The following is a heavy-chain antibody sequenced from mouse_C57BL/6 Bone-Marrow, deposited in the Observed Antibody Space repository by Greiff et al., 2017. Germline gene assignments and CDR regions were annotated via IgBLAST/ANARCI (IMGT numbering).Heavy chain of an antibody. J-gene: IGHJ2*01. CDR2: IYPSDSET. D-gene: IGHD1-1*01. CDR3: ARLGYYVSSYNFDY. Sequence: QVQLQQPGAELVRPGSSVKLSCKASGYTFTSYWMDWVKQRPGQGLEWIGNIYPSDSETHYNQTFKDQSTLALDKSSSTAYMQLSSLTSEYSAVYYCARLGYYVSSYNFDYWGQGTTLTVSS. CDR1: GYTFTSYW. V-gene: IGHV1-61*01.